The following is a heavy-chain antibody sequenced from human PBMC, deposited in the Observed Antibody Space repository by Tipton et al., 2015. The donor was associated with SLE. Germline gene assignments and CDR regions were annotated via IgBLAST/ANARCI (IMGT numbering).Heavy chain of an antibody. CDR1: GGSISSYY. CDR2: IYYSGST. CDR3: ALGAAAANFDY. V-gene: IGHV4-59*08. J-gene: IGHJ4*02. D-gene: IGHD6-13*01. Sequence: TLSLTCTVSGGSISSYYWSWIRQPPGKGLEWIGYIYYSGSTNYNPSLKSRVTISVDTSKNLFSLKLSSVTAADTAVYYCALGAAAANFDYWGQGTLVTVSS.